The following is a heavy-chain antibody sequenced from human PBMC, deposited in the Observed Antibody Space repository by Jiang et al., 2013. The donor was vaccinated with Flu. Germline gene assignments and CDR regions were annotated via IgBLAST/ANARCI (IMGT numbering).Heavy chain of an antibody. V-gene: IGHV1-46*01. Sequence: SGAEVKKPGASVKVSCKASGYTFTSYYMHWVRQAPGQGLEWMGIINPSGGSTSYAQKFQGRVTMTRDTSTSTVYMELSSLRSEDTAVYYCARVRSHDSSGYYLPYWGQGTLVTVSS. CDR2: INPSGGST. CDR3: ARVRSHDSSGYYLPY. J-gene: IGHJ4*02. D-gene: IGHD3-22*01. CDR1: GYTFTSYY.